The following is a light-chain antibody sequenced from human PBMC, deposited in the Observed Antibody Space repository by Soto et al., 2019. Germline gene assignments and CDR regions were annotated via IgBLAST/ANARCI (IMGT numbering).Light chain of an antibody. Sequence: DVVITQSPLSLPVTLGQPASISCSSSQSLVWGDGNTYLHWFQQRPGQSPRRLIYQVSNRDSGVPDRFSATGSGTDFTLKISRLEAEDVGIYYCMQGSHWPPTFGGGTKVDIK. J-gene: IGKJ4*01. CDR3: MQGSHWPPT. V-gene: IGKV2-30*01. CDR1: QSLVWGDGNTY. CDR2: QVS.